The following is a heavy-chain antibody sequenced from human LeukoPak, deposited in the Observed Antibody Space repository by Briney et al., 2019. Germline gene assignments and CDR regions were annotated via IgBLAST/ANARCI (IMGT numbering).Heavy chain of an antibody. J-gene: IGHJ3*02. CDR3: AKDGGGSDSSAFDI. D-gene: IGHD3-22*01. Sequence: GGSLRLSCAASGFTFSSYAMSWVRQAPGKGLEWVAVISYDGSNKYYADSVKGRFTISRDNSKNTLYLQMNSLRAEDTAVYYCAKDGGGSDSSAFDIWGQGTMVTVSS. CDR1: GFTFSSYA. CDR2: ISYDGSNK. V-gene: IGHV3-30*18.